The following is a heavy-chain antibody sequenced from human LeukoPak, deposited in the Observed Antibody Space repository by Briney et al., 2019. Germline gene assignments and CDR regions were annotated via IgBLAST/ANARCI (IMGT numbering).Heavy chain of an antibody. J-gene: IGHJ4*02. CDR1: GFTFSSYW. CDR3: ARVLRLGYCSSTSCYPFDY. CDR2: IKQDGSEK. D-gene: IGHD2-2*01. Sequence: GGSLRLSCAASGFTFSSYWMSWVRQAPGKGLEWVANIKQDGSEKYYVDSVKGRFTISRDNAKNSLYLQMNSLRAEDTAVYYCARVLRLGYCSSTSCYPFDYWGQGTLVTVSS. V-gene: IGHV3-7*01.